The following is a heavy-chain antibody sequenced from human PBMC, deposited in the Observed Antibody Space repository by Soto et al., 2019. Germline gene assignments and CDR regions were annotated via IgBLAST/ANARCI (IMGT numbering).Heavy chain of an antibody. CDR2: FDPEDGET. CDR3: ATAYSSSFGYFDY. V-gene: IGHV1-24*01. CDR1: GYTLTDLS. D-gene: IGHD6-6*01. Sequence: ASVKVSCKVSGYTLTDLSMRWVRQAPGKGLEWMGGFDPEDGETIYAQKFQGRVTMTEDTSTDTAYMELSSLRSEDTAVYYCATAYSSSFGYFDYWGQGTLVTVSS. J-gene: IGHJ4*02.